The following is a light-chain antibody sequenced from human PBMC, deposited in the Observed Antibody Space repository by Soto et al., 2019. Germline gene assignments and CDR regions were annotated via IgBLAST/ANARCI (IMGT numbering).Light chain of an antibody. V-gene: IGLV2-14*01. J-gene: IGLJ1*01. Sequence: QSVLSQPASVSGSPGQSIIISCTGTSSDVGGFEYVSWYQHQPGKAPKLIIYDVTKRPSGVSNRFSGSKSGNMASLTISGIQAEDEGDYYCGSITRSSTSVFGTGTKATVL. CDR1: SSDVGGFEY. CDR2: DVT. CDR3: GSITRSSTSV.